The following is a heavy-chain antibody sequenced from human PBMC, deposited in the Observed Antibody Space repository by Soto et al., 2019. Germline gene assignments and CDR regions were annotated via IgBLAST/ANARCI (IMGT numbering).Heavy chain of an antibody. CDR2: IKQDGSEK. J-gene: IGHJ6*03. V-gene: IGHV3-7*01. D-gene: IGHD2-21*02. CDR1: GFTFSSYW. CDR3: AREQGVTPPYYYYSMDV. Sequence: EVQLVESGGGLVQPGGSLRLSCAASGFTFSSYWMSWVRQAPGKGLEWVANIKQDGSEKYYVDSVKGRFTISRDNAKNSLYLQMNSLRAEDTAVYYCAREQGVTPPYYYYSMDVWGKGTTVTVSS.